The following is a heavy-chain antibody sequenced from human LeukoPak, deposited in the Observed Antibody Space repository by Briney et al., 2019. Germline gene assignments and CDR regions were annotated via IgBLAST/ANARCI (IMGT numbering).Heavy chain of an antibody. Sequence: SETLSLTCTVSGGSISNYYWSWIRQPPGKGLEWIGYIHYSGSTNYNPSLKSRVTISVDTSKNQFSLKLSSVTAADTAVYYCARFQYKAAFDIWGQGTMVTVSS. CDR2: IHYSGST. CDR1: GGSISNYY. CDR3: ARFQYKAAFDI. J-gene: IGHJ3*02. V-gene: IGHV4-59*01. D-gene: IGHD1-1*01.